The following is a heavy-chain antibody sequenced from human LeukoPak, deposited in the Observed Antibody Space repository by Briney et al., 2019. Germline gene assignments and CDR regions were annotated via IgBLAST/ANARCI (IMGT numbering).Heavy chain of an antibody. J-gene: IGHJ3*02. CDR1: GYTFTSYY. Sequence: ASVKVSCKTSGYTFTSYYMHWVRQAPGQGLEWMGIINPSGGSTSYAQKFQGRVTMTRDTSTSTVYMELSSLRSEDTAVYYCAREGPIYYDSSGYFGYDAFDIWGQGTMVTVSS. D-gene: IGHD3-22*01. V-gene: IGHV1-46*01. CDR2: INPSGGST. CDR3: AREGPIYYDSSGYFGYDAFDI.